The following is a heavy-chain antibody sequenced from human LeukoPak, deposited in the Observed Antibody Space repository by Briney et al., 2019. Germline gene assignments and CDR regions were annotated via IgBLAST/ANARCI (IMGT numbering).Heavy chain of an antibody. Sequence: PSQTLSLTCTVSGGSISSVDYYWSWIRQPPGKGLEWIGYMYYSGSTNYNPSLKSRVTISVDTSKNQFSLKLSSVTAADTAVYYCARRATVTTLSAQYYYYAMDVWGQGTTVTVSS. J-gene: IGHJ6*02. CDR3: ARRATVTTLSAQYYYYAMDV. CDR1: GGSISSVDYY. D-gene: IGHD4-17*01. V-gene: IGHV4-30-4*01. CDR2: MYYSGST.